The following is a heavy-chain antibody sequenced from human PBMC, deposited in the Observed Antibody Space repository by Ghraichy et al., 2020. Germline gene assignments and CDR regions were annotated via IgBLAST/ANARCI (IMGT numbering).Heavy chain of an antibody. Sequence: SKTLSLTCTVSGGSISGHYWGWIRQPPGKGLEWIAYIFYNGSPTYNPSLRSRVTISVDTSKNQFSLKLSSVTAADTAVYYCARDSRLAIDYWGQGALVTVSS. V-gene: IGHV4-59*11. CDR2: IFYNGSP. D-gene: IGHD6-25*01. CDR1: GGSISGHY. J-gene: IGHJ4*02. CDR3: ARDSRLAIDY.